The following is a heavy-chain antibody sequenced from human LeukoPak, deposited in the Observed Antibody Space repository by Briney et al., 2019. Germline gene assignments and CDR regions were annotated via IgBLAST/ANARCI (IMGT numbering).Heavy chain of an antibody. J-gene: IGHJ4*02. Sequence: GGSLRLSCTASGFTFGDYAMSWVRQAPGKGLEWEGLIRSKAYGGTTEYAASVKGRFTISRDDSKSIAYLQMNSLKTEDTAVYYCTRSVGYYDILTGYPWGQGTLVTVSS. CDR2: IRSKAYGGTT. D-gene: IGHD3-9*01. CDR1: GFTFGDYA. V-gene: IGHV3-49*04. CDR3: TRSVGYYDILTGYP.